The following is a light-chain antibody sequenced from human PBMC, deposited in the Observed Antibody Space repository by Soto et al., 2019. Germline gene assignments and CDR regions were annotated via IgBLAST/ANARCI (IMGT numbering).Light chain of an antibody. CDR2: DAS. Sequence: AIQLTQSPSSLSASVGDRVTITCRASQGISSALAWYQQKPGKAPKLLIYDASSLESGVPSRFSGSGSGTDFTLTITSLQPEDFATYYCQQFNSYPHAFGPGTEVDIK. CDR1: QGISSA. CDR3: QQFNSYPHA. V-gene: IGKV1-13*02. J-gene: IGKJ3*01.